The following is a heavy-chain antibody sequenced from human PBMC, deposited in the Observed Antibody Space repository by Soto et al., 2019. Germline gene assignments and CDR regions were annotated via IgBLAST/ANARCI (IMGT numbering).Heavy chain of an antibody. CDR2: INPNSGGT. V-gene: IGHV1-2*04. CDR3: ARGGIVVVPAARDWFDP. Sequence: QVQLVQSGAEVKKPGASVKVSCKASGYTFTGYYMHWVRQAPGQGLEWMGWINPNSGGTNYAQKFQGWVTMTRATSISKAYMELSRLRSDDTAVYYCARGGIVVVPAARDWFDPWGQGTLVTVSS. J-gene: IGHJ5*02. D-gene: IGHD2-2*01. CDR1: GYTFTGYY.